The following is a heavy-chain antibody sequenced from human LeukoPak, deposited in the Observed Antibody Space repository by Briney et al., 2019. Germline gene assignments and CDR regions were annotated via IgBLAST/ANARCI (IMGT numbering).Heavy chain of an antibody. V-gene: IGHV4-34*01. CDR1: GGSFSGYY. J-gene: IGHJ4*02. CDR2: INHSGST. D-gene: IGHD3-10*01. Sequence: SETLSLTCAVYGGSFSGYYWSWIRQPPGKGLEWIGEINHSGSTNYNPSLKSRVTISVDTSKNQFSLELSSVTAADTAVYYCARSLYGSGSIPFDYWGQGTLVTVSS. CDR3: ARSLYGSGSIPFDY.